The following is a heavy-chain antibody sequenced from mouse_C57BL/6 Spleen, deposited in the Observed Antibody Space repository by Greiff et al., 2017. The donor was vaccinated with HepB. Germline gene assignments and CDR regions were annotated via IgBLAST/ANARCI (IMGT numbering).Heavy chain of an antibody. CDR3: ARRSITTVVAHWYFDV. CDR2: IYPRSGNT. J-gene: IGHJ1*03. CDR1: GYTFTSYG. V-gene: IGHV1-81*01. D-gene: IGHD1-1*01. Sequence: QVQLQQSGAELARPGASVKLSCKASGYTFTSYGISWVKQRTGQGLEWIGEIYPRSGNTYYNEKFKGKATLTADKSSSTAYMELRSLTSEDSAVYFFARRSITTVVAHWYFDVWGTGTTVTVSS.